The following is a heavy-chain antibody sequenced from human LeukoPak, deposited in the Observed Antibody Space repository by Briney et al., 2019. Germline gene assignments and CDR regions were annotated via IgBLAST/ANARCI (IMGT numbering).Heavy chain of an antibody. CDR1: GGSFSGYY. CDR2: INHSGST. D-gene: IGHD3-10*01. J-gene: IGHJ5*02. Sequence: SETLSLTCAVYGGSFSGYYWSWIRQPPGKGLEWIGEINHSGSTYYNPSLKSRVTISVDTSKNQFSLKLSSVTAADTAVYYCAASRITMVRGVISPSWFDPWGQGTLVTVSS. CDR3: AASRITMVRGVISPSWFDP. V-gene: IGHV4-34*01.